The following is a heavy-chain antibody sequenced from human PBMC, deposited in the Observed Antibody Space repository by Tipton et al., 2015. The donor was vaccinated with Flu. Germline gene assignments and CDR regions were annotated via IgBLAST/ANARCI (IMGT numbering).Heavy chain of an antibody. Sequence: SLRLSCAASGFTFSSYSMNWVRQAPGKGLEWVSSISSSSSYIYYADSVKGRFTISRDNSKNTLYLQMNSLRAEDTAVYYCAREAYDYVWGSYDYFDYWGQGTLVTVSS. CDR2: ISSSSSYI. V-gene: IGHV3-21*01. CDR3: AREAYDYVWGSYDYFDY. D-gene: IGHD3-16*01. J-gene: IGHJ4*02. CDR1: GFTFSSYS.